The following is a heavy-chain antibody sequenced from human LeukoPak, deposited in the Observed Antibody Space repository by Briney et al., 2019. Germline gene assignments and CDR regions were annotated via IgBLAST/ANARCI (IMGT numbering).Heavy chain of an antibody. J-gene: IGHJ4*02. CDR2: ISDTGIS. V-gene: IGHV4-59*01. CDR3: ARTRTYLDY. Sequence: SSETLSLTCIVSGGSISGYYWSWIRQPPGRGLEWIGYISDTGISIYNPSLKNRLSMLVDTSKNHFYLNLTSVTAADTAIYYCARTRTYLDYWGQGALVTVSS. D-gene: IGHD1-7*01. CDR1: GGSISGYY.